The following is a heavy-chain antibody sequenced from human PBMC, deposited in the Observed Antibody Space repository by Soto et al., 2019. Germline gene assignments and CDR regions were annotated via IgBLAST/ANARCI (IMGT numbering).Heavy chain of an antibody. V-gene: IGHV1-18*04. CDR1: GYTFTSYG. D-gene: IGHD2-21*02. CDR3: ARGGVSHCGGDWRTDY. Sequence: QVQLVQSGAEVKKPGASVKVSCKASGYTFTSYGISWVRQAPGQGLEWMGWISAYNGNTNDAQRLQGRVTMTTDQSTSTGYMERRSLRSDDTDVYYCARGGVSHCGGDWRTDYWGQGTLVTVSS. CDR2: ISAYNGNT. J-gene: IGHJ4*02.